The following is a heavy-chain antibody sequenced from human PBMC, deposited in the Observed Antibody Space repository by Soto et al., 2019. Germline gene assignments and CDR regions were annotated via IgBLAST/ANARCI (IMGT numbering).Heavy chain of an antibody. V-gene: IGHV1-3*01. CDR3: ARGASMVRGVILDAFDI. J-gene: IGHJ3*02. CDR2: INADKGNT. D-gene: IGHD3-10*01. CDR1: GYTFTIYA. Sequence: ASVQVSCKASGYTFTIYAMLWVRPAPGQRLEWMGWINADKGNTKYSQKFQGRVTITRDTSASTAYMELSSLRSEDTAVYYCARGASMVRGVILDAFDIWGQGTMVTVSS.